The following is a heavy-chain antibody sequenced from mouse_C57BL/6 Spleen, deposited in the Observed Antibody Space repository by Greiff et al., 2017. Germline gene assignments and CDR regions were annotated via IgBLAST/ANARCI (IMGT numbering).Heavy chain of an antibody. Sequence: VKLQQPGAELVKPGASVKLSCKASGYTFTSYWMHWVKQRPGQGLEWIGMLHPNSGSTNYNEKFKSKATLTVDNSSSTAYMQLSSMTYEDSAGYYCARNPSGGGDYWGQGTSGTGSS. J-gene: IGHJ4*01. CDR1: GYTFTSYW. D-gene: IGHD1-1*02. V-gene: IGHV1-64*01. CDR2: LHPNSGST. CDR3: ARNPSGGGDY.